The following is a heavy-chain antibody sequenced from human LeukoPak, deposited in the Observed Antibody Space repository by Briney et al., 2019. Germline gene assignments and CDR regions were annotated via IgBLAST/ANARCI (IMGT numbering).Heavy chain of an antibody. CDR1: GFTFSNYA. D-gene: IGHD2-15*01. Sequence: GGSLRLSCAASGFTFSNYAVGWVRQAPGKGLEWFSTISDSGGNTYHADSVKGRFTISRDNSKNTVYLQMNSLRAEDTAVYYCAKGNTGSFYSASDYWGQGTLVTVSS. J-gene: IGHJ4*02. CDR2: ISDSGGNT. V-gene: IGHV3-23*01. CDR3: AKGNTGSFYSASDY.